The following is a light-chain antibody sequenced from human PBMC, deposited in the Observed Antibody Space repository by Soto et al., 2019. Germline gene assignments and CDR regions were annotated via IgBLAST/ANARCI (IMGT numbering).Light chain of an antibody. CDR3: QRYGPSRT. CDR2: GGS. J-gene: IGKJ3*01. V-gene: IGKV3-20*01. CDR1: QSVSSTF. Sequence: IVLTQSPGTLSLSPGERATLSCRARQSVSSTFIAWYQQKPGQAPRLLIYGGSSRANGVPDRFSGSGSGTDFTLTINRLEPEDFGVYFCQRYGPSRTFGPGTKVDL.